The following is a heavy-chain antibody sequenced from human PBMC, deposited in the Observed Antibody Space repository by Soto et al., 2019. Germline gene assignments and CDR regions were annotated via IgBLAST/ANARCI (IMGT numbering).Heavy chain of an antibody. Sequence: PGESLKISCKGSGYSFTSYWISWVRQMPGKGLEWMGRIDPSDSYTNYSPSFQGHVTISADKSISTAYLQWSSLKASDTAMYYCARYTDLIQLWFSGMDVWGQGTTVTVSS. V-gene: IGHV5-10-1*01. CDR2: IDPSDSYT. CDR3: ARYTDLIQLWFSGMDV. J-gene: IGHJ6*02. CDR1: GYSFTSYW. D-gene: IGHD5-18*01.